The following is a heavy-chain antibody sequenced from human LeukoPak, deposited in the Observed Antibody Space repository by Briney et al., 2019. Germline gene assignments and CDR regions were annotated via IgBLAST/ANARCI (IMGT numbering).Heavy chain of an antibody. Sequence: ASVKVSCKASGYTFTSYYMHWVRQAPGQGLEWMGIINPSGGSTSYAQKFQGRVTMTRDTSTSTVYMELSSLRSEGTAVYYCARQGYYGSGSLRWFDPWGQGTLVTVSS. V-gene: IGHV1-46*01. CDR3: ARQGYYGSGSLRWFDP. J-gene: IGHJ5*02. D-gene: IGHD3-10*01. CDR1: GYTFTSYY. CDR2: INPSGGST.